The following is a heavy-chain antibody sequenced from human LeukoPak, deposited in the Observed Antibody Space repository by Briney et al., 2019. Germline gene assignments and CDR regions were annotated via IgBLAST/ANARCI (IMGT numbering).Heavy chain of an antibody. V-gene: IGHV1-3*01. CDR1: GYTFTSYA. D-gene: IGHD3-22*01. Sequence: ASVKVSCKATGYTFTSYAMHWVRQAPGQRLEWMGWINAGNGNTKYSQKFQGRVTITRDTSASTAYMELSSLRSEDTAVYYCARGILSSGYYYGPLEWGQGTLVTVSS. J-gene: IGHJ4*02. CDR3: ARGILSSGYYYGPLE. CDR2: INAGNGNT.